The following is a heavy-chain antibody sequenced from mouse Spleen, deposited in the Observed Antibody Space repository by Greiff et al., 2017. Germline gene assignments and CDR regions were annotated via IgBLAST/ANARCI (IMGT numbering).Heavy chain of an antibody. CDR3: ARNDGYYRYYAMDY. D-gene: IGHD2-3*01. CDR1: GFTFSSYA. J-gene: IGHJ4*01. V-gene: IGHV5-9-1*01. Sequence: EVKLMESGGGLVKPGGSLKLSCAASGFTFSSYAMSWVRQTPEKRLEWVATISSGGSYTYYPDSVKGRFTISRDNAKNTLYLQMSSLRSEDTAMYYCARNDGYYRYYAMDYWGQGTSVTVSS. CDR2: ISSGGSYT.